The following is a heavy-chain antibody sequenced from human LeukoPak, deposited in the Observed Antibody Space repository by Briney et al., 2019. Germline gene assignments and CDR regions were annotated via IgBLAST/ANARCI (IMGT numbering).Heavy chain of an antibody. CDR3: ASPDGV. J-gene: IGHJ3*01. V-gene: IGHV1-24*01. Sequence: ASVKVSCKVSGYTLTELSMHWVRQAPGKGLEWVGMIRFGGGTTSYEPKFQGRVTMTWDSSTSTAYMGLNSLTSEDTAVYFCASPDGVWGQGTMVTVS. D-gene: IGHD1-14*01. CDR2: RFGGGTT. CDR1: GYTLTELS.